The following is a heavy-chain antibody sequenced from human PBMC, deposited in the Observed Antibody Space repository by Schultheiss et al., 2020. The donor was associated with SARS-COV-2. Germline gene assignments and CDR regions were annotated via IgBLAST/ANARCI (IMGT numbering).Heavy chain of an antibody. CDR2: IYHSGST. J-gene: IGHJ3*02. Sequence: SETLSLTCAVSGYSISSGYYWGWIRQPPGKGLEWIGEIYHSGSTNYNPSLKSRVTISVDTSKNQFSLKLSSVTAADTAVYYCAKLGLSYYDSSGYSYDAFDIWGQGTMVTVSS. V-gene: IGHV4-38-2*01. CDR3: AKLGLSYYDSSGYSYDAFDI. D-gene: IGHD3-22*01. CDR1: GYSISSGYY.